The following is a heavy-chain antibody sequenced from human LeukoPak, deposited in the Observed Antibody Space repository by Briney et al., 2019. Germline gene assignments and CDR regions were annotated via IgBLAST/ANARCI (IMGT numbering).Heavy chain of an antibody. CDR2: IYADGTT. D-gene: IGHD3-10*01. CDR1: GFAFSSYW. CDR3: ARDRAGTQAWVEFDP. J-gene: IGHJ5*02. V-gene: IGHV3-66*02. Sequence: GGSLRLSCAASGFAFSSYWMSWVRQAPGRGLEWVSLIYADGTTHYADSVKGRFTISKDTSQNTVYLQMNSLRAEDTAMYYCARDRAGTQAWVEFDPWGQGTLVTVSS.